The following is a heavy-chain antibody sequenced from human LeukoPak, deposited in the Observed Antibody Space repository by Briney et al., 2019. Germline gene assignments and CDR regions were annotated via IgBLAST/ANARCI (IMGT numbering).Heavy chain of an antibody. Sequence: PSETLFLTCTVSGGSISSYYWSWIRQPAGKGLEWIGRIYTSGSTNYNPSLKSRVTISVDKSKNQFSLKLSSVTAADTAVYYCARAPYSSSWMVWGGDYFDYWGQGTLVTVSS. CDR2: IYTSGST. CDR1: GGSISSYY. J-gene: IGHJ4*02. CDR3: ARAPYSSSWMVWGGDYFDY. D-gene: IGHD6-13*01. V-gene: IGHV4-4*07.